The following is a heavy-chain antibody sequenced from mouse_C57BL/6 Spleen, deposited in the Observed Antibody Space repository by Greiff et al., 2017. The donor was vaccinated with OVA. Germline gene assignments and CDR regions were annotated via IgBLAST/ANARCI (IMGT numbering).Heavy chain of an antibody. CDR2: IYPGDGDT. CDR1: GYAFSSSW. CDR3: ARSHYYGSEGYYFDY. D-gene: IGHD1-1*01. J-gene: IGHJ2*01. V-gene: IGHV1-82*01. Sequence: QVQLQQSGPELVKPGASVKISCKASGYAFSSSWMNWVKQRPGKGLEWIGRIYPGDGDTNYNGKFKGKATLTADKSSSTAYMQLSSLTSEDSAVYFCARSHYYGSEGYYFDYWGQGTTLTVSS.